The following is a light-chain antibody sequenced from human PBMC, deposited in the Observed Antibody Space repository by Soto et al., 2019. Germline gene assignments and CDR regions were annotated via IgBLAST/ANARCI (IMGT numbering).Light chain of an antibody. Sequence: QSVLTQSPSASGSPGQSVTLSCTGTSSDIGGYNSVSWYQQHPGKAPKVMIYDVTKRPSGVPDRFSVSKSGNTASLTVSALQASEEADYYCSSYTDRKHLVFGTGTKLTVL. J-gene: IGLJ1*01. V-gene: IGLV2-8*01. CDR1: SSDIGGYNS. CDR3: SSYTDRKHLV. CDR2: DVT.